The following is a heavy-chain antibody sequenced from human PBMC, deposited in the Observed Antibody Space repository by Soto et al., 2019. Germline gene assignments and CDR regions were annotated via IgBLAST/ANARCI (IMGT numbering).Heavy chain of an antibody. D-gene: IGHD3-3*02. CDR2: IYYSGST. Sequence: SETLSLTCTVSGGSISSSSYYWGWIRQPPGKGLEWIGSIYYSGSTYYNPSLKSRVTISVDTSKNQFSLKLSSVTAVDTAVYYCASPKIAFYNWFDPLGQGTLVTVS. CDR3: ASPKIAFYNWFDP. J-gene: IGHJ5*02. CDR1: GGSISSSSYY. V-gene: IGHV4-39*01.